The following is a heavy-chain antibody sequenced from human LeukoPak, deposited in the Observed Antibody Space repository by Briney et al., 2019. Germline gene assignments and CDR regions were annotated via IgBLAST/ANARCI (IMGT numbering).Heavy chain of an antibody. CDR1: GFTFSSYA. J-gene: IGHJ4*02. CDR3: AKTVYYYDSSGYPFFDY. D-gene: IGHD3-22*01. Sequence: GGSLRLSCAASGFTFSSYAMSWVRQAPGKGLEWVSAISGSGGSTYYADSVKGRFTISRDNSKNTLHLQMNSLRAEDTAVYYCAKTVYYYDSSGYPFFDYWGQGTLVTVSS. V-gene: IGHV3-23*01. CDR2: ISGSGGST.